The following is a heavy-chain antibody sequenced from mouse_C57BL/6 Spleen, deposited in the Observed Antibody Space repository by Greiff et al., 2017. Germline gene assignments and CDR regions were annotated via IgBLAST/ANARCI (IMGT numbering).Heavy chain of an antibody. Sequence: QVQLQQPGAELVKPGASVKMSCKASGYTFTSYWITWVKQRPGQGLEWIGDIYPGSGSTNYNEKFKSKATLTVDTSSSTAYMELSSLTSEDSAVYYCARKVYGNFWYFDVWGTGTTVTVSS. CDR1: GYTFTSYW. CDR2: IYPGSGST. J-gene: IGHJ1*03. D-gene: IGHD2-1*01. CDR3: ARKVYGNFWYFDV. V-gene: IGHV1-55*01.